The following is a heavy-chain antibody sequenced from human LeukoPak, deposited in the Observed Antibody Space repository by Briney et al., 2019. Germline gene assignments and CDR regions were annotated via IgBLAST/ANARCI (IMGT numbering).Heavy chain of an antibody. J-gene: IGHJ4*02. D-gene: IGHD3-22*01. CDR1: GFTFSTYG. CDR3: AKTYYYDSLSYY. CDR2: IRYDGSDK. Sequence: GGSLRLSCAASGFTFSTYGMHWVRQAPGKGLEWVAFIRYDGSDKYYADSVKGRFTISRDNSKNTLYLQMNSLRAEDTAVYYCAKTYYYDSLSYYWGQGTLVTVSS. V-gene: IGHV3-30*02.